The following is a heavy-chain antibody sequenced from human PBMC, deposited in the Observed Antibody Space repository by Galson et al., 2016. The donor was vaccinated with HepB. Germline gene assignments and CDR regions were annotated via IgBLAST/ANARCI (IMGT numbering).Heavy chain of an antibody. CDR3: ARVSGTFRLAESPTEY. CDR1: GYTFTRYG. CDR2: ITAYNGKT. J-gene: IGHJ4*02. D-gene: IGHD1-1*01. Sequence: SVKVSCKASGYTFTRYGVSWVRQAPGQGLEWIGWITAYNGKTELEQKFQGRVTLTLDTSTSTAYMELRSLRSDDTAVYYCARVSGTFRLAESPTEYWGQGTLVTVSS. V-gene: IGHV1-18*04.